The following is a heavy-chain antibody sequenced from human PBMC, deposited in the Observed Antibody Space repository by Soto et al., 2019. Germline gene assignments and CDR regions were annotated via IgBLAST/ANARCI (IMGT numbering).Heavy chain of an antibody. CDR1: GGTFSSYA. Sequence: QVQLVQSGAEVKKPGSSVKVSCKASGGTFSSYAISWVRQAPGQGLEWMGGIIPIFGTANYAQKFQGRVTITADESTSTAYMELSSLRSEDTAVYYCARDLFGAGCGYYYFDYWGQGTLVTVSS. CDR3: ARDLFGAGCGYYYFDY. V-gene: IGHV1-69*01. D-gene: IGHD3-16*01. CDR2: IIPIFGTA. J-gene: IGHJ4*02.